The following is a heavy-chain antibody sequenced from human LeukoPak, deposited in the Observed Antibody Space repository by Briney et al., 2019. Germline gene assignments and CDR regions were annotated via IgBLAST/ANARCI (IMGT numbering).Heavy chain of an antibody. J-gene: IGHJ4*02. CDR1: GGSISTVSHY. V-gene: IGHV4-39*01. CDR2: IYYSGST. D-gene: IGHD6-19*01. Sequence: ETLSLTCTVSGGSISTVSHYWGWIRQPPGKGLEGIGRIYYSGSTYYNPSLKSRVTISVDTSKNQFSLSLSSVTAADTAVYYCARHGGSGWQRPDYWGQGTLVTVSS. CDR3: ARHGGSGWQRPDY.